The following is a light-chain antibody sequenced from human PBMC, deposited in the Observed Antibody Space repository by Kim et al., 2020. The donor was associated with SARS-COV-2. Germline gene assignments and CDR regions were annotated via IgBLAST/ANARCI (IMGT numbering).Light chain of an antibody. J-gene: IGKJ4*01. V-gene: IGKV3-11*01. CDR1: QSVRGY. CDR3: QQRNNWPLT. CDR2: DAS. Sequence: VSPGEGATLSYRASQSVRGYLAWYHQKPGQAPRLLIYDASTRATGIPARFSGSGSGTDFTLTIRSLEPEDSAIYYCQQRNNWPLTFGGGTKVDIK.